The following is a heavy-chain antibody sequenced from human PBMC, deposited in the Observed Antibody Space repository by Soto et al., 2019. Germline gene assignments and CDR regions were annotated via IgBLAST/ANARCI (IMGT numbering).Heavy chain of an antibody. V-gene: IGHV4-61*01. D-gene: IGHD6-13*01. Sequence: SETLSLTCTFSGGSVTKSSYYWSWIRQPPGKGLEWIGYIYYSGSTNYNPSLKSRVTISVDTSKNQFSLKLSSVTAADTAVYYCAREGVSSSWYNYYGMDVWAQGTTVTFSS. J-gene: IGHJ6*02. CDR1: GGSVTKSSYY. CDR3: AREGVSSSWYNYYGMDV. CDR2: IYYSGST.